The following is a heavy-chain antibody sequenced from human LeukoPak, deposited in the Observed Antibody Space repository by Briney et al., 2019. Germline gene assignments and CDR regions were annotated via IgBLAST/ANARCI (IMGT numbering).Heavy chain of an antibody. CDR1: GFPFSNAW. Sequence: GGSLRLSCAASGFPFSNAWMSWVRQAPGKGLEWVGRINSKTDGGTTDYAPPVKGRFTISRDDSKNTLYLQMNSLKTEDTAVYYCAKGSGWLLPQYFDFWGQGTLVTVSS. D-gene: IGHD2-21*01. CDR2: INSKTDGGTT. V-gene: IGHV3-15*01. CDR3: AKGSGWLLPQYFDF. J-gene: IGHJ4*02.